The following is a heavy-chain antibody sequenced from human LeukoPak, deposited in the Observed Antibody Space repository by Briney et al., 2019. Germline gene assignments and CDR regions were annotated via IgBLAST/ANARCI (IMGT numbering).Heavy chain of an antibody. D-gene: IGHD3-3*01. CDR1: GFTFSTYS. J-gene: IGHJ4*02. CDR2: ISGSGGST. CDR3: VCRSGLSDYY. Sequence: GGSLRLSCAASGFTFSTYSMNWVRQAPGKGLEWVSAISGSGGSTYYADSVKGRFTISRDNSKNTLYLQMNSLRAEDTAVYYCVCRSGLSDYYWGQETLVTVSS. V-gene: IGHV3-23*01.